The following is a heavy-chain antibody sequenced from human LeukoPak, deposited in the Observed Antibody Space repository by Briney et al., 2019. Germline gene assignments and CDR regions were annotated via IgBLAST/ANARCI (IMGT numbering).Heavy chain of an antibody. CDR3: ARDTTVYDFWSGPRFDP. Sequence: GGSLRLSCAASGFTLSSYGMHWVRQAPGKGLEWVAVIWYDGSNKYYADSVKGRFTISRDNSKNTLYLQMNSLRAEDTAVYYCARDTTVYDFWSGPRFDPWGQGTLVTVSS. J-gene: IGHJ5*02. D-gene: IGHD3-3*01. CDR2: IWYDGSNK. CDR1: GFTLSSYG. V-gene: IGHV3-33*08.